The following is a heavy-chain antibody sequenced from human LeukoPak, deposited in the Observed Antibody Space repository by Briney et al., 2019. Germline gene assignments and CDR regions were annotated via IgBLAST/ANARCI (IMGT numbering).Heavy chain of an antibody. CDR3: AREVRSSGYSLDY. CDR1: GGSISSYY. V-gene: IGHV4-4*07. CDR2: IYTRGST. J-gene: IGHJ4*02. D-gene: IGHD3-22*01. Sequence: SETLSLTCTVSGGSISSYYWSWIRQPAGKGLEWIGRIYTRGSTNYNPSLKSRVTMSVDTYKNQFSLKLSSVTAADRAVYYCAREVRSSGYSLDYWGQETLVTVSS.